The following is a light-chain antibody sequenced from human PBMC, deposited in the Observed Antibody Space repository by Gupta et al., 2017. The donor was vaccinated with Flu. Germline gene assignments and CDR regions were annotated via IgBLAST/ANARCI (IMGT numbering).Light chain of an antibody. V-gene: IGKV3-20*01. CDR1: QSVSSSY. Sequence: EIMLTQSPDTLSLSVGERATLSCKASQSVSSSYLAWYQQKPGQAPTLLIYGTTNRAIGIPDRFSGSGSGTEFALIISRLEPEDFAVYYCQQDVYSPWTFGQGTKVEFK. CDR2: GTT. CDR3: QQDVYSPWT. J-gene: IGKJ1*01.